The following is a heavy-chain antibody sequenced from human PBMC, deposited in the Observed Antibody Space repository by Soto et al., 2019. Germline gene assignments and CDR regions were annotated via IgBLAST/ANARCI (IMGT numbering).Heavy chain of an antibody. CDR1: GFSFSSFA. D-gene: IGHD3-10*01. V-gene: IGHV3-23*01. CDR2: ISGSADST. Sequence: PGGSLRLSCAASGFSFSSFAMNWVRQAPGKGLEWVSIISGSADSTFYADSVKGRFTISRDNSKSTLYLQMNSLRAEDTAVYYCAKTVWGSGSSTPYYYYYGMDVWGQGTTVTVSS. J-gene: IGHJ6*02. CDR3: AKTVWGSGSSTPYYYYYGMDV.